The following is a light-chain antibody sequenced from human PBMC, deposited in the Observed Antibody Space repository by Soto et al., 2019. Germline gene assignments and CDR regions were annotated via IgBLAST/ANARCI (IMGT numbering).Light chain of an antibody. CDR2: DAS. Sequence: EIVLTQSPATLSLSPGERATLSCRASQSVSSYLAWYQQKPGQAPRLLIYDASNRATGIPARFSGSGSGTDFTLTISSLEPEDFAVYYCQQHNNSPYTFGQGTKLEIK. CDR1: QSVSSY. V-gene: IGKV3-11*01. J-gene: IGKJ2*01. CDR3: QQHNNSPYT.